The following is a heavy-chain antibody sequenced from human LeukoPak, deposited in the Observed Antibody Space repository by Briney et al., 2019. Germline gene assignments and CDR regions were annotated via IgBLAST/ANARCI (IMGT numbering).Heavy chain of an antibody. CDR1: GYTFTQYF. CDR3: ARDLSSTPNWELDY. J-gene: IGHJ4*02. D-gene: IGHD1-26*01. V-gene: IGHV1-2*06. Sequence: GAAVKVSCKASGYTFTQYFIHWVRPAPGQGLEWMGRIRSNSGNTEYAQTFPGRVTMTRDTSITTVYMELHSLTFDDAAVYYCARDLSSTPNWELDYWGQGALVTVSS. CDR2: IRSNSGNT.